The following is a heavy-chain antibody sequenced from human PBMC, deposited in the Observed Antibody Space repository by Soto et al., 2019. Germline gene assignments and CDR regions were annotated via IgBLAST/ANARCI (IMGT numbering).Heavy chain of an antibody. V-gene: IGHV1-18*01. CDR3: ARPHGDPYDSSGYYFDY. Sequence: QVPLVQSGAEVKKPGASVKVSCKASGYTFTSSGISWVRQAPGQGLEWMGWISAYNGNTNYAQKRQGRVTMTTDTSTIPADMELRSLRYDDTAVYYCARPHGDPYDSSGYYFDYWGQGTLVTVSS. CDR2: ISAYNGNT. J-gene: IGHJ4*02. D-gene: IGHD3-22*01. CDR1: GYTFTSSG.